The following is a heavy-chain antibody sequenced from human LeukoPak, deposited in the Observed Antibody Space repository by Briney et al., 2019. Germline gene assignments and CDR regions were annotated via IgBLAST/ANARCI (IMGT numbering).Heavy chain of an antibody. V-gene: IGHV3-48*01. D-gene: IGHD1-20*01. CDR1: GFTSSTYS. J-gene: IGHJ2*01. CDR3: ARGPGINRSTFHWYFDL. Sequence: PGTSLRLSCAVSGFTSSTYSMNWVRQAPGQGLEWVSYIGSTGTTYYGDSVKGRFTISRDNAKNSLYLQMNGLTAEDTAVYYCARGPGINRSTFHWYFDLWGRGTLVTVPS. CDR2: IGSTGTT.